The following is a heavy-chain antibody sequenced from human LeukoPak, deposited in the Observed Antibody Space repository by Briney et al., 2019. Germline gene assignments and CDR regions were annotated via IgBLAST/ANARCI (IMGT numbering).Heavy chain of an antibody. J-gene: IGHJ6*02. CDR2: IYHSGST. CDR1: GGSISSSNW. Sequence: SETLSLTCAVSGGSISSSNWWSWVRQPPGKGLEWIGEIYHSGSTNYNPSLKSRVTISVDKSKNQFSLKLSSVTAADTAVYYCARETLQWELLTGLHYYGMDVWGQGTTVTVSS. D-gene: IGHD1-26*01. CDR3: ARETLQWELLTGLHYYGMDV. V-gene: IGHV4-4*02.